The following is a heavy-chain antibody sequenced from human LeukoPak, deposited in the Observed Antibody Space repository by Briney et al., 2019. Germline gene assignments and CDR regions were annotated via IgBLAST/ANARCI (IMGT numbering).Heavy chain of an antibody. CDR3: ARHESRGYYYDSSGSLDP. V-gene: IGHV4-39*01. CDR2: IYYSGST. D-gene: IGHD3-22*01. Sequence: KTSETLSLICTLSGGSISSSSYYWGWIREPPWKGLEWIGSIYYSGSTYYSPALKSRVTISVDTSKTQFSLKLSSVTAADTAVYYCARHESRGYYYDSSGSLDPWGQGTLVTVSS. J-gene: IGHJ5*02. CDR1: GGSISSSSYY.